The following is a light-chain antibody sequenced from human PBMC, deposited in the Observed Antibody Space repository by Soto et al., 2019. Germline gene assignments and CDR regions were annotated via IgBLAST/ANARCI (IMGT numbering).Light chain of an antibody. Sequence: DIVMTQSPDSLAVSLGERATLNCKSSQSLLYSSNNKNYLGWYQHKPGQPPKLLISWASTRQSGVPDRFSASGSGTDFSLTISSLQAEDVAVYYCQQYYALPLSFGGGTKVDIK. J-gene: IGKJ4*01. V-gene: IGKV4-1*01. CDR3: QQYYALPLS. CDR2: WAS. CDR1: QSLLYSSNNKNY.